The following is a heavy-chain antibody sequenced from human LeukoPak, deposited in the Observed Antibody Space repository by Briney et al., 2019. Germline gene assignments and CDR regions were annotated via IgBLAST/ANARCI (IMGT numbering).Heavy chain of an antibody. CDR1: GFVFSNYW. V-gene: IGHV3-7*01. D-gene: IGHD4/OR15-4a*01. CDR2: NKEDGGET. Sequence: GGSLRLSCVASGFVFSNYWMGWVRQAPGKGLEWVANNKEDGGETYYVDSVKGRFTISRDNAKNSLDLQMNSLRDEDTAVYYCARRKEVQTTFDYWGQGTLVTVSS. J-gene: IGHJ4*02. CDR3: ARRKEVQTTFDY.